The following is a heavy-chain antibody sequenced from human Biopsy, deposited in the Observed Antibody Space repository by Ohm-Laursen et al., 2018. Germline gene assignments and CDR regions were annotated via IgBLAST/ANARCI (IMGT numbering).Heavy chain of an antibody. Sequence: SDTLSLTCTVSGGSFTGHYWSWIRQPPGKGLECIGNIHHSGSTNYNPSLKSRLTISVDTSKNQFSLKLSSVTAADTAVYYCARMDCSGSSCHYYSYGMDVWGQGTTVTVSS. J-gene: IGHJ6*02. CDR2: IHHSGST. CDR1: GGSFTGHY. CDR3: ARMDCSGSSCHYYSYGMDV. V-gene: IGHV4-4*09. D-gene: IGHD2-15*01.